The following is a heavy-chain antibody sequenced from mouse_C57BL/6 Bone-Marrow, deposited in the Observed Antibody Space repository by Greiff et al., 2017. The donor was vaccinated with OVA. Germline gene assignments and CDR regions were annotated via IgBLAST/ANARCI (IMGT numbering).Heavy chain of an antibody. Sequence: EVMLVESGGGLVQSGRSLRLSCATSGFTFSDFYMEWVRQAPGKGLEWIAASRNKANDYTTEYSASVKGRFIVSRDTSQSILYLQMNALRAEDTAIYYCARDAWRDGYFYAMDYWGQGTSVTVSS. J-gene: IGHJ4*01. CDR3: ARDAWRDGYFYAMDY. CDR2: SRNKANDYTT. CDR1: GFTFSDFY. D-gene: IGHD2-3*01. V-gene: IGHV7-1*01.